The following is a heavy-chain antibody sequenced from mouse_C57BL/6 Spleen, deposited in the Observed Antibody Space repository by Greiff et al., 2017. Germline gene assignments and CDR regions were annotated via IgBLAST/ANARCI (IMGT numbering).Heavy chain of an antibody. J-gene: IGHJ1*03. Sequence: QVLLQQSGAELVRPGASVTLSCKASGYTFTDYEMHWVKQTPVHGLEWIGDIDPETGGTAYNQKFKGKAILTADKSSSTAYMELRSLTSEDSAVYYYNRVGYGSSHNGEFDVWGTGTTVTVSS. CDR3: NRVGYGSSHNGEFDV. V-gene: IGHV1-15*01. D-gene: IGHD1-1*01. CDR1: GYTFTDYE. CDR2: IDPETGGT.